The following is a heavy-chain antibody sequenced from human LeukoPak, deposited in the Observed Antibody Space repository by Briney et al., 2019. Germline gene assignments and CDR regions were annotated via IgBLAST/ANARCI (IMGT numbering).Heavy chain of an antibody. D-gene: IGHD1-26*01. Sequence: GGSLRLSCAASGFIFSDYYMSWIRQAPGKGLEWVSYISSGGATTYYADSVKGRFTISRDNAKNSLYLQMTSLRAEDTAVYYCARDPKLKRLPGTYFDYWGQGTLVTVSS. CDR3: ARDPKLKRLPGTYFDY. V-gene: IGHV3-11*04. CDR1: GFIFSDYY. J-gene: IGHJ4*02. CDR2: ISSGGATT.